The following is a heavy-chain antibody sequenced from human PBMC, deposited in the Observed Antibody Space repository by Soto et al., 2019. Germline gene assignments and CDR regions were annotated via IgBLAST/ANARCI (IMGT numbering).Heavy chain of an antibody. CDR2: IYHTGST. CDR1: GTSISSXFX. CDR3: XXLXXXIVVVTTEMPT. V-gene: IGHV4-4*02. Sequence: QVYLRESGPRMVRPSGTLSLTCAVSGTSISSXFXXTWVRQTPGKGLEWIGEIYHTGSTKYNPSLRGRVTISXXXXXXXXXXXXXXXXXXXXXXXXXXXLXXXIVVVTTEMPTWGQGTLVTVSS. J-gene: IGHJ5*02. D-gene: IGHD2-21*02.